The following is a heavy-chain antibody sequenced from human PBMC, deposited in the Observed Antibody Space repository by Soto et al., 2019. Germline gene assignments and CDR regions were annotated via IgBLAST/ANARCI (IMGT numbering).Heavy chain of an antibody. CDR1: GSRFSNYV. D-gene: IGHD2-2*02. CDR3: AREGCGKKAGYNGLVSLGY. J-gene: IGHJ4*02. V-gene: IGHV1-69*06. CDR2: IIPIFNTT. Sequence: QVQLVQSGAEVKTPGSSLKVSCTVSGSRFSNYVISWVRQAPGHGLEWLGRIIPIFNTTQYAQTFQGRVTITADKATKTAFLELSSLRSDDTAVYYCAREGCGKKAGYNGLVSLGYWGQGTLVTVSS.